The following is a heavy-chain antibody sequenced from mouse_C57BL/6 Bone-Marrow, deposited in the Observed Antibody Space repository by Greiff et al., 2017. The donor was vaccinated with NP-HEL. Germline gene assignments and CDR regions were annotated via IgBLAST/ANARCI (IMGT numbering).Heavy chain of an antibody. CDR1: GFTFSSYT. J-gene: IGHJ3*01. CDR2: ISGCGGNN. CDR3: AIYYSNYAAAY. V-gene: IGHV5-9*01. Sequence: EVKLLESGGGLVKPGGSLKLSCAASGFTFSSYTMSWVRQTPEKRLEWVATISGCGGNNYSPDSVKGRFSISRDNAKNNLYLQLSSLRSEDTALYYCAIYYSNYAAAYWGQGTLVTVSA. D-gene: IGHD2-5*01.